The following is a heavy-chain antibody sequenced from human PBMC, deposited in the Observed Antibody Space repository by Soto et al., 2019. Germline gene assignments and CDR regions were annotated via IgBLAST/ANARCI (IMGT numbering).Heavy chain of an antibody. CDR1: GFTFNNYA. CDR3: AKGRGGSGSLTPRVDF. CDR2: ISGGGDTT. D-gene: IGHD3-10*01. Sequence: ELQLLESGGGLVQPGGSLKLSFAASGFTFNNYAMTWVCQAQGKGLDWVSAISGGGDTTSYADSVKGRFTVSRDGSKNTLYLQMSSLRAEDTALYYCAKGRGGSGSLTPRVDFWGQGTLVTVSS. J-gene: IGHJ4*02. V-gene: IGHV3-23*01.